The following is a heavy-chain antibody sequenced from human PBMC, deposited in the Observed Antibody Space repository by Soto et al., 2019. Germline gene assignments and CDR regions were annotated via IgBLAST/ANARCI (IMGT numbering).Heavy chain of an antibody. CDR1: GFTFSSYA. CDR3: AKVSIVPNYYDSRAPDY. V-gene: IGHV3-23*01. J-gene: IGHJ4*02. Sequence: GGSLRLSCAASGFTFSSYAMSWVRQAPGKGLEWVSAISGSGGSTYYADSVKGRFTISRDNSKNTLYLQMNSLRAEDTAVYYCAKVSIVPNYYDSRAPDYWGQGTLVTVSS. D-gene: IGHD3-22*01. CDR2: ISGSGGST.